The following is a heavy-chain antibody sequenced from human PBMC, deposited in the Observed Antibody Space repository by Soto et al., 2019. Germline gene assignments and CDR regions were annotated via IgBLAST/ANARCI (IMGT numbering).Heavy chain of an antibody. J-gene: IGHJ4*02. V-gene: IGHV1-2*04. D-gene: IGHD3-10*01. CDR2: INPNSGDT. CDR1: GYTFTDYQ. CDR3: ATQNSDYGSGTYSY. Sequence: QVQLMQSGAEVKKPGASVKVSCKASGYTFTDYQIHWVRQAPGQGLEWMGWINPNSGDTNFAEKFQGWVTMTRDVSISTAYLALGSLKSDAAAVYYCATQNSDYGSGTYSYWGQGTLVTVSS.